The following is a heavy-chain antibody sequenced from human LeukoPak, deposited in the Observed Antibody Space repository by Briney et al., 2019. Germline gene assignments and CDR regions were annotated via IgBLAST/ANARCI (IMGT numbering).Heavy chain of an antibody. Sequence: GRSLRLSCAASGFTFSSYGMHWVRQAPGKGLEWVAVISYDGSNKYYADSVKGRFTISRDNSKNTLYLQMNSLRAEDTAVYYCAKEGSIFGVVIRPYYFDYWGQGTLVTVSS. CDR3: AKEGSIFGVVIRPYYFDY. J-gene: IGHJ4*02. CDR1: GFTFSSYG. CDR2: ISYDGSNK. D-gene: IGHD3-3*01. V-gene: IGHV3-30*18.